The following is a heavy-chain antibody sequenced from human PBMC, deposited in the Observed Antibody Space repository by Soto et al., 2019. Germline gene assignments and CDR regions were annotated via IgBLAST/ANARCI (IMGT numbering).Heavy chain of an antibody. Sequence: QVQLVESGGGLVKPGGSLRLSCAASGFTFSDYYMSWIRQAPGQGLEWVSYISSSGSTIYYADSVKGRFTISRDNAKNSLYLQMNSLRAEDTAVYYCARDVATGYCSGGSCYSDAFDIWGQGTMVTVSS. V-gene: IGHV3-11*01. D-gene: IGHD2-15*01. CDR2: ISSSGSTI. CDR3: ARDVATGYCSGGSCYSDAFDI. CDR1: GFTFSDYY. J-gene: IGHJ3*02.